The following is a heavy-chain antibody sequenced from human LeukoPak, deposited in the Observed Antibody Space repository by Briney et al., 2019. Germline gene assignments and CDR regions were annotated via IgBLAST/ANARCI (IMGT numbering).Heavy chain of an antibody. J-gene: IGHJ6*02. CDR1: GFTFSSYS. Sequence: PGGSLRLSCAASGFTFSSYSMHWVRQAPGKGLEWVSYISSSSSTIYYADPVKGRFTISRDNAKNSLYLQMNSLRAEDTAVYYCARGNRWLVFYYYGMDVWGQGTTVTVSS. CDR3: ARGNRWLVFYYYGMDV. CDR2: ISSSSSTI. V-gene: IGHV3-48*01. D-gene: IGHD6-19*01.